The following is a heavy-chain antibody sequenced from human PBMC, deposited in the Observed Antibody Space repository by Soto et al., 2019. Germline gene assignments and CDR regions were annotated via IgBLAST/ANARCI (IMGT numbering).Heavy chain of an antibody. V-gene: IGHV3-11*06. CDR2: ISSSSSYT. Sequence: PGGSLRLSCAASGFTFSDYYMSWIRQAPGKGLEWVSYISSSSSYTNYADSVKGRFTISRDNAKNSLYLQMNSLRAEDTAVYYCARFSNVYDSSGYPNCWGQGTLVTVSS. CDR3: ARFSNVYDSSGYPNC. D-gene: IGHD3-22*01. J-gene: IGHJ4*02. CDR1: GFTFSDYY.